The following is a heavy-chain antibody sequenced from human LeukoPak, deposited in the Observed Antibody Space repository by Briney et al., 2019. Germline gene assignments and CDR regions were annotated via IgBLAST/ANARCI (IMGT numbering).Heavy chain of an antibody. J-gene: IGHJ5*02. CDR2: INPSGGST. CDR1: GYTFTSYY. Sequence: GASVKVSCKASGYTFTSYYMHWVRQAPGQGLEWMGIINPSGGSTSYAQKFQGRVTMTRDTSTSTVYMELSSLRSEDTAVYYCARDLRRIAEAGTEWFDPWGQGTLVTVSS. V-gene: IGHV1-46*01. D-gene: IGHD6-19*01. CDR3: ARDLRRIAEAGTEWFDP.